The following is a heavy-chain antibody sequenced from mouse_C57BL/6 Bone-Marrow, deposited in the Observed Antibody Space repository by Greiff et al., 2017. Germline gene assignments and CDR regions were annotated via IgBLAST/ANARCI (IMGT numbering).Heavy chain of an antibody. J-gene: IGHJ3*01. CDR3: AREKSYGNWN. Sequence: EVQGVESGGGLVKPGGSLKLSCAASGFTFSSYAMSWVRQTPEKRLEWVATISDGGSYTYYPDNVKGRFTISRDNAKNNLYLQMSHLKSEDTAMYYCAREKSYGNWNWGQGTLVTVSA. V-gene: IGHV5-4*01. D-gene: IGHD2-1*01. CDR2: ISDGGSYT. CDR1: GFTFSSYA.